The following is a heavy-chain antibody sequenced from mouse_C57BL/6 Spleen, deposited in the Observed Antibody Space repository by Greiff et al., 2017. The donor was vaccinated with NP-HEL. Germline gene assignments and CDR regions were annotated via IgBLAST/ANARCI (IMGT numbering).Heavy chain of an antibody. J-gene: IGHJ4*01. Sequence: QVQLQQPGAELVRPGSSVKLSCKASGYTFTSYWMHWVKQRPIQGLEWIGNIDPSDSETHYNQKFKDKATLTVDKSSSTAYMQLSSLTSEDSAVYYCARWFHYAMDYWGQGTSVTVSS. V-gene: IGHV1-52*01. CDR2: IDPSDSET. CDR3: ARWFHYAMDY. D-gene: IGHD2-3*01. CDR1: GYTFTSYW.